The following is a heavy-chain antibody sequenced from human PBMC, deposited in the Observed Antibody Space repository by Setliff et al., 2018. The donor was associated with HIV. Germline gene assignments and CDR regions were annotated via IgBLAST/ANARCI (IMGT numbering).Heavy chain of an antibody. CDR1: GFTFTDHQ. J-gene: IGHJ4*02. Sequence: GGSLRLSCAASGFTFTDHQMDWVRQAPGKGLEWVGRARDKANGYTTEYAASVKGRFTISRDDSKDSLFLQMNNLKTEDTAVYYCVRAAAGLDIWSQKILVTVSS. CDR3: VRAAAGLDI. V-gene: IGHV3-72*01. CDR2: ARDKANGYTT. D-gene: IGHD3-16*01.